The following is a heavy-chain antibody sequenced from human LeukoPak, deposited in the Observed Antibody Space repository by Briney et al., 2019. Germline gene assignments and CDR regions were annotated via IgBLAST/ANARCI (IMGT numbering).Heavy chain of an antibody. V-gene: IGHV4-61*01. CDR2: IYSSGNT. J-gene: IGHJ4*02. CDR3: ARVTYSGTYFGAAPPRPNDY. D-gene: IGHD1-26*01. CDR1: GGSVSSGSYY. Sequence: PSETLPLTCTVSGGSVSSGSYYWSWVRQPPGRGLEWLGYIYSSGNTNYNPSVKSRITISVDTFNNQFSLKLTSVTAADTAVYYCARVTYSGTYFGAAPPRPNDYWGQGTLVAVSS.